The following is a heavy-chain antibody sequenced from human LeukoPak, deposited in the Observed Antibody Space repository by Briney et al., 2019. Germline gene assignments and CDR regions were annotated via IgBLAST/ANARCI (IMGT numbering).Heavy chain of an antibody. CDR1: GSTFSSYW. J-gene: IGHJ4*02. D-gene: IGHD2-21*01. Sequence: PGGSLRLSCAASGSTFSSYWMSWVRQAPGKGLEWVANIKQDGSEKYYVDSVKGRFIISRDNAKNSLDLQMYSRRAEDTAVYYCARGLVEIGYWGQGTLVTVSS. CDR2: IKQDGSEK. CDR3: ARGLVEIGY. V-gene: IGHV3-7*01.